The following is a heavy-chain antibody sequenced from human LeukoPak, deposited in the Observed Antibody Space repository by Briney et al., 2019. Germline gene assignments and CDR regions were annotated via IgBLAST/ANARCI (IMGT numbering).Heavy chain of an antibody. CDR2: IYYSGST. CDR3: ARDGYHFDSSGYT. D-gene: IGHD3-22*01. J-gene: IGHJ5*02. CDR1: GGSIGSSSYY. V-gene: IGHV4-39*07. Sequence: SETLSLTCTVSGGSIGSSSYYWGWIRQPPGKGLEWIGSIYYSGSTNYNPSLKSRVTISVDTSKNQFSLKLYSATAADTAVYYCARDGYHFDSSGYTWGQGALVTVSS.